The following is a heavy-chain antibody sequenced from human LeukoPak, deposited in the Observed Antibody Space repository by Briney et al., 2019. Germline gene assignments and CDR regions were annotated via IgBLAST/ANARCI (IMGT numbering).Heavy chain of an antibody. CDR1: GGSISSGSYY. Sequence: PSETLSLTCTVSGGSISSGSYYWSWIRQPAGKGLEWIGRIYTSGSTNYNPSLKSRVTISVDTSKNQFSLKLSSVTAADTAVYYCARGSPYYDFWSGYHRDAFDIWGQGTMVTVSS. D-gene: IGHD3-3*01. CDR3: ARGSPYYDFWSGYHRDAFDI. V-gene: IGHV4-61*02. J-gene: IGHJ3*02. CDR2: IYTSGST.